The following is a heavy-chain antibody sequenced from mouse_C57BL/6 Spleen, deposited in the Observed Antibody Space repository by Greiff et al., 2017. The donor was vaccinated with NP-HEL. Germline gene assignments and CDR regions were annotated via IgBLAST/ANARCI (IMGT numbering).Heavy chain of an antibody. V-gene: IGHV1-59*01. D-gene: IGHD2-4*01. Sequence: QVQLQQPGAELVRPGTSVKLSCKASGYTFTSYWMHWVKQRPGQGLEWIGVIDPSDSYTNYNQKFKGKATLTVDTSSSTAYMQLSSLTSEDSAVDYCAKDYDRGAWFADWGQGTLVTVSA. J-gene: IGHJ3*01. CDR2: IDPSDSYT. CDR1: GYTFTSYW. CDR3: AKDYDRGAWFAD.